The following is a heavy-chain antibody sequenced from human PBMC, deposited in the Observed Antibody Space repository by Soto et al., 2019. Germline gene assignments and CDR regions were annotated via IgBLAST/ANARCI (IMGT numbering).Heavy chain of an antibody. CDR1: GGSISSGGYY. CDR2: IYYSGGT. V-gene: IGHV4-31*03. J-gene: IGHJ5*02. CDR3: ATSVFP. Sequence: PSETLSLTCTVSGGSISSGGYYLNWIPEHPGKCLKALGYIYYSGGTYDNPSLESRVAILVCTSKKHFSLKLTSVTSADAAVYDCATSVFPWGRGSL.